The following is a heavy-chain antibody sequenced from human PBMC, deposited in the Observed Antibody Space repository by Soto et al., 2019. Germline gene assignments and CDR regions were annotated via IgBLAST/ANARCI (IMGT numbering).Heavy chain of an antibody. D-gene: IGHD6-19*01. CDR1: GHTFTSYA. Sequence: QVQLVQSGAEVKKPGASVKVSCKASGHTFTSYAMHWVRQAPGQRLEWMGWINAGNGNTKYSQKFQGRVTITRDTSASTAYMELSSLRSEDTAVYYCARDGYSSGWYGYYYYYYMDVWGKGTTVTVSS. V-gene: IGHV1-3*01. CDR2: INAGNGNT. J-gene: IGHJ6*03. CDR3: ARDGYSSGWYGYYYYYYMDV.